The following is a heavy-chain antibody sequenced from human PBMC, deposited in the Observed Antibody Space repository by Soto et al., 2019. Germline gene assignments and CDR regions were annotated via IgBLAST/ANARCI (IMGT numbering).Heavy chain of an antibody. D-gene: IGHD4-17*01. J-gene: IGHJ4*02. V-gene: IGHV3-23*01. CDR2: ISGNGGST. CDR3: AKGHGDYVPPHDY. CDR1: GFPFSSYA. Sequence: GGSLRLSCAASGFPFSSYAMSWVRQGPGKGLEWVSTISGNGGSTYYADSVKGRFTISRDNSKNTLDLQMNSLKAEDSAVYYCAKGHGDYVPPHDYWGQGTLVTVSS.